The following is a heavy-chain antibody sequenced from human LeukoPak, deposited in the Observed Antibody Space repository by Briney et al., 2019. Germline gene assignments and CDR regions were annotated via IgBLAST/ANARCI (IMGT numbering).Heavy chain of an antibody. CDR2: ISGSGGST. Sequence: GGSLRLSCAAPGFTFSSYAMSWVRQAPGKGLEWVSAISGSGGSTYYADSVKGRFTISRDNAKNSLYLQMNSLRAEDTAVYYCARDDYGDYESFDYWGQGTLVTVSS. J-gene: IGHJ4*02. V-gene: IGHV3-23*01. CDR1: GFTFSSYA. CDR3: ARDDYGDYESFDY. D-gene: IGHD4-17*01.